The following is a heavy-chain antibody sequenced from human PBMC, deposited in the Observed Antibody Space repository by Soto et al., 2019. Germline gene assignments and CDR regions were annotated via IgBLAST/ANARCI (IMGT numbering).Heavy chain of an antibody. D-gene: IGHD6-13*01. CDR1: VSTFSGYA. CDR2: IIPIFGTA. CDR3: ARAAFGAIAAAGTLFDY. J-gene: IGHJ4*02. Sequence: GXSVKSSCKASVSTFSGYAISRVRQAPGQGLEWMGGIIPIFGTANYAQKFQGRVTITADESSSTAYMELSSLRSEDTAVYYCARAAFGAIAAAGTLFDYWGQGALGTVSS. V-gene: IGHV1-69*13.